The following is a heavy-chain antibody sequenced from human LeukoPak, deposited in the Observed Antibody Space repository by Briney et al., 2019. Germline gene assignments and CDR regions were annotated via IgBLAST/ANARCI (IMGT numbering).Heavy chain of an antibody. Sequence: GGTLTLSCAASGFTFSTYDMHWVRQPPRKGLEWVSTIGTAGDTYYPGSVKDRCTVSRDNAKNSLYLQMDSLRAGDTAVYYCARLVVGEAHDGFDIWGQGTMVTVSS. CDR3: ARLVVGEAHDGFDI. V-gene: IGHV3-13*04. CDR2: IGTAGDT. CDR1: GFTFSTYD. D-gene: IGHD2-21*01. J-gene: IGHJ3*02.